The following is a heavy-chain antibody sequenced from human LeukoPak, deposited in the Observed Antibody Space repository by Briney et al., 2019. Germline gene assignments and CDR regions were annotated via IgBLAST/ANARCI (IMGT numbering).Heavy chain of an antibody. V-gene: IGHV3-43D*03. J-gene: IGHJ4*02. CDR2: ISWDGGST. D-gene: IGHD3-10*01. CDR3: AKDMAAYYYSSGNIDY. Sequence: GGSLRLSCAASGFTFDDYAMHWVRQAPGKGLEWVSFISWDGGSTYYADSVKGRFTISRDNSKNSLYLQMNSLRAEDTALYYCAKDMAAYYYSSGNIDYWGQGTLVTVSA. CDR1: GFTFDDYA.